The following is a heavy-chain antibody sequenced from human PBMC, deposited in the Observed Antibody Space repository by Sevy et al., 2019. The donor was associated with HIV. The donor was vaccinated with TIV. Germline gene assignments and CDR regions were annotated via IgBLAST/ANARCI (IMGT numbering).Heavy chain of an antibody. CDR1: GFTFSSYA. Sequence: GGSLRLSCAASGFTFSSYAMSWVRQAPGKGLEWVSVIYSGGSTYYADSVKGRFTISRDNSKNTLYLQMNSLRAEDTAVYYCARDRDGYNYYYGMDVWGQGTTVTVSS. CDR3: ARDRDGYNYYYGMDV. J-gene: IGHJ6*02. V-gene: IGHV3-66*01. CDR2: IYSGGST.